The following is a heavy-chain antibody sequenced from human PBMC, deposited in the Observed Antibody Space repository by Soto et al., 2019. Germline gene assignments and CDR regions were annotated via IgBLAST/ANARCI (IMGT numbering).Heavy chain of an antibody. V-gene: IGHV1-69*01. Sequence: QVQLVQSGAEVKKPGSSVKVSCRTSGDTFTTSTISWVRQAPGQGLEWMGGIIPILGTANYAQKFQGRVTITADHSTNTVYMDLKSLKSEDTAVYYCARDPADVWGQGTTVTVSS. CDR3: ARDPADV. J-gene: IGHJ6*02. CDR1: GDTFTTST. CDR2: IIPILGTA.